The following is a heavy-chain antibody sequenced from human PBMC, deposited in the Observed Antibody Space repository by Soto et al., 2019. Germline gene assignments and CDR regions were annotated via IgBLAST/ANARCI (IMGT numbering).Heavy chain of an antibody. CDR1: GFTFSSYA. CDR3: AKDWGLVTGTGLFDY. V-gene: IGHV3-23*01. J-gene: IGHJ4*02. CDR2: ISGSGGST. Sequence: EVQLLESGGGLVQPGGSLRLSCAASGFTFSSYAMSWVRQAPGKGLEWVSAISGSGGSTYYADSVKGRFTISRDNSKNTLYLQMNSLRAEDTAVYYCAKDWGLVTGTGLFDYWCQGSLVTVSS. D-gene: IGHD1-7*01.